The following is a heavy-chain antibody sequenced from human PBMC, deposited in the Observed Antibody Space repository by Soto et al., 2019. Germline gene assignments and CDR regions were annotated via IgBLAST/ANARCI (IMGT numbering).Heavy chain of an antibody. CDR3: AREAERIVPAATPDY. Sequence: QVQLVESGGGVVQPGRSLRLSCAASGFTFSSYGMHWVRQAPGKGLEWVAVIWYDGSNKYYADSVKGRFTISRDNSKNTLYLQMNSLRAEDTAVYYCAREAERIVPAATPDYWGQGTLVTVSS. J-gene: IGHJ4*02. CDR1: GFTFSSYG. V-gene: IGHV3-33*01. CDR2: IWYDGSNK. D-gene: IGHD2-2*01.